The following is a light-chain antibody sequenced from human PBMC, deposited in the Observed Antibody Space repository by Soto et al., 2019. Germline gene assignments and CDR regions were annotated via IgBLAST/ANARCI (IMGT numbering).Light chain of an antibody. Sequence: QSALTHHASVPGFPGKAYTVFCTGTSSDVGRYNLVSWYQQHPGKAPKLMIYEGSKRPSGVSNRSSGSKSGNTASLTISGLQAEDDADYYCCSYAGNITFFYVLGTGTKVTGL. CDR3: CSYAGNITFFYV. CDR1: SSDVGRYNL. CDR2: EGS. V-gene: IGLV2-23*03. J-gene: IGLJ1*01.